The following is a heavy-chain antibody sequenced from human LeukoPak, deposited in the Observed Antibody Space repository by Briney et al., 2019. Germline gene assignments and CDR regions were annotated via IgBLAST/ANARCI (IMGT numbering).Heavy chain of an antibody. D-gene: IGHD5-12*01. V-gene: IGHV3-66*02. J-gene: IGHJ4*02. Sequence: PGGSLRLSCAASGFTVSSNYMSWVRQAPGKGLEWVSVIYSGGSTYYADSVKGRFTIYRDSSENTLYLQMHSLRAEDTAVYYCARGGAGYAFDYWGQGTLVTVSS. CDR1: GFTVSSNY. CDR2: IYSGGST. CDR3: ARGGAGYAFDY.